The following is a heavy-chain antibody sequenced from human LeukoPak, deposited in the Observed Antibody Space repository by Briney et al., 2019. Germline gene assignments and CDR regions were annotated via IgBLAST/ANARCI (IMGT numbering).Heavy chain of an antibody. CDR1: GFTFSSYA. Sequence: GGSLRLSCAASGFTFSSYAMSWVRQAPGKGLEWVSAISGSGGNTYYADSVKGRFTISRDNSKNTLYLQMNSLRAEDTTVYYCAKSRTTVTYFDYWGQGTLVTVSS. J-gene: IGHJ4*02. D-gene: IGHD4-17*01. V-gene: IGHV3-23*01. CDR2: ISGSGGNT. CDR3: AKSRTTVTYFDY.